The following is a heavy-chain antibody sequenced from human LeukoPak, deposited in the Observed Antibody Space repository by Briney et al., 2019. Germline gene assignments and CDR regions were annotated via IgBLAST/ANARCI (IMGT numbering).Heavy chain of an antibody. V-gene: IGHV5-51*01. D-gene: IGHD4-17*01. CDR2: IYPGDSDV. CDR3: ARHAYGDLDYYHYYMDV. CDR1: GYSFTTYW. J-gene: IGHJ6*03. Sequence: GESLKISCQTSGYSFTTYWIGWVRQMPGKGLEWMGIIYPGDSDVRYSPSFEGQVTISTDKSISTAYLQWSRLLASDTAIYYCARHAYGDLDYYHYYMDVWGTGTTVTVAS.